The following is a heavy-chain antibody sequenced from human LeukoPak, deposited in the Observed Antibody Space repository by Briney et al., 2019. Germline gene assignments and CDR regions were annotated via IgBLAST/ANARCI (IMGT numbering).Heavy chain of an antibody. Sequence: TGGSLRLSCAASGCTFSSYAMSWVRQAPGKGLEWVSAISGSGGSTYYADSVKGRFTISRDNSKNTLYLQMNSLRAEDTAVYYCAKVDYDFWSGYSGYYYYYMDVWGKGTTVTVSS. J-gene: IGHJ6*03. CDR1: GCTFSSYA. V-gene: IGHV3-23*01. D-gene: IGHD3-3*01. CDR3: AKVDYDFWSGYSGYYYYYMDV. CDR2: ISGSGGST.